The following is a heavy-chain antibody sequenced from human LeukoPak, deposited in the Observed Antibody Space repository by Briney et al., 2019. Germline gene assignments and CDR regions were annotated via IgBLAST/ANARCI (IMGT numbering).Heavy chain of an antibody. CDR3: ARLGSWYAGYMDV. D-gene: IGHD6-13*01. J-gene: IGHJ6*03. CDR2: INWNGGST. CDR1: GFTVSSNY. Sequence: GGSLRLSCAASGFTVSSNYMSWVRQAPGKGLEWVSGINWNGGSTGYADSVKGRFTISRDNAKNSLYVQMKSLRAEDTALYYCARLGSWYAGYMDVWGKGTTVTVSS. V-gene: IGHV3-20*04.